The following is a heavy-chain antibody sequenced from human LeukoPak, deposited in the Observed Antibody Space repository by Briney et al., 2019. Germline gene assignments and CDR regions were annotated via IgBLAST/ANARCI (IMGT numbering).Heavy chain of an antibody. CDR2: IYPGASDT. CDR1: GYSFTSYW. CDR3: AVAYYYDSSGYPTFYFDP. D-gene: IGHD3-22*01. V-gene: IGHV5-51*01. Sequence: GESLKISCKGSGYSFTSYWTGWVRQMPGKGLEWLGFIYPGASDTRYSPSFQGQVTISADKSISTAYLQWSSLKASDTAMYYCAVAYYYDSSGYPTFYFDPWGQGTLVTVSS. J-gene: IGHJ5*02.